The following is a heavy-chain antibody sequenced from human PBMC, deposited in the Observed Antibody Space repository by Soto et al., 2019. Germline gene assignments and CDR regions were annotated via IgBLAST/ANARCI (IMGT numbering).Heavy chain of an antibody. CDR3: AGPSSGGSPTDYYYYMDV. CDR1: VFTVSSNY. D-gene: IGHD2-15*01. J-gene: IGHJ6*03. V-gene: IGHV3-66*01. Sequence: GGSLRLSCAASVFTVSSNYMSWVRQAPGKGLEWVSVIYSGGSTYYADSVKGRFTISRDNSKNTLYLQMNSLRAEDTAVYYCAGPSSGGSPTDYYYYMDVWGKGTTVTVSS. CDR2: IYSGGST.